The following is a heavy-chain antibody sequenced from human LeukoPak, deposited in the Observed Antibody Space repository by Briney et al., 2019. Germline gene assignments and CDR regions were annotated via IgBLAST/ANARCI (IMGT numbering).Heavy chain of an antibody. CDR1: GFTFSDYY. CDR2: ISNDETII. Sequence: GGSLRLSCAASGFTFSDYYMSWIRQAPGKGLEWASYISNDETIIYYADSVKGRFTISSNNARNSLFLQMNSLRAEDTAVYYRARLRGVAVDIWGQGTMVTVSS. D-gene: IGHD2-15*01. V-gene: IGHV3-11*01. CDR3: ARLRGVAVDI. J-gene: IGHJ3*02.